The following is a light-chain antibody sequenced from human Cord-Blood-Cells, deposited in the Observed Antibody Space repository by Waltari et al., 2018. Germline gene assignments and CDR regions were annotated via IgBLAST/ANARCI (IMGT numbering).Light chain of an antibody. Sequence: DIQMTQSPSSLSASVGDRVTITCQAIQDISNYLNWYQQKPVKAPELLIYDASNLETGVPSRFSGSGSGTDFTFTISSLQPEDIATYYCQQYDNLITFGQGTRLEIK. CDR2: DAS. CDR1: QDISNY. J-gene: IGKJ5*01. V-gene: IGKV1-33*01. CDR3: QQYDNLIT.